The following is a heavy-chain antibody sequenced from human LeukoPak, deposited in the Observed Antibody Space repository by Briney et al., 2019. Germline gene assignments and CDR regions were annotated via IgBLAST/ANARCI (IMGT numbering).Heavy chain of an antibody. J-gene: IGHJ3*02. CDR2: IIPILGIA. D-gene: IGHD6-19*01. CDR3: ARSQWLDHDAFDI. CDR1: GGTFSSYA. Sequence: SVKVSCKASGGTFSSYAISWVRQAPGQGLEWMGRIIPILGIANYAQKFQGRVTITADKSTSTAYMELSSLRSEDTAVYYCARSQWLDHDAFDIWGQGTMVTVSS. V-gene: IGHV1-69*04.